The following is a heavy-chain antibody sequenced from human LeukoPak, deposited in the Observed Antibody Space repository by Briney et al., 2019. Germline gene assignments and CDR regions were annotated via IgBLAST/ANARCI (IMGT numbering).Heavy chain of an antibody. CDR3: TREYYDSSGYDAFDI. D-gene: IGHD3-22*01. CDR2: IRSKAYGGTT. J-gene: IGHJ3*02. Sequence: GGSLRLSCTASGFTFGDYAMSWVRQAPGKGLKWVGFIRSKAYGGTTEYAASVKGRFTISRDDSKSIAYLQMNSLKTEDTAVYYRTREYYDSSGYDAFDIWGQGTMVTVSS. CDR1: GFTFGDYA. V-gene: IGHV3-49*04.